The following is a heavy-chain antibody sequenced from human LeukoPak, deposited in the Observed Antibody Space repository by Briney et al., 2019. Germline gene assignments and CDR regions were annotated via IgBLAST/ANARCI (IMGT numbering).Heavy chain of an antibody. CDR1: GYXFTGYY. Sequence: ASVKVSCKASGYXFTGYYMHWVRQAPGQGLEWMGLINPNSGDTNYAQNFQGRVTMTRDTSISTAYMELSSLISDDTAVYYCASVVATGGYWGQGTLVTVSS. CDR2: INPNSGDT. D-gene: IGHD5-12*01. CDR3: ASVVATGGY. V-gene: IGHV1-2*02. J-gene: IGHJ4*02.